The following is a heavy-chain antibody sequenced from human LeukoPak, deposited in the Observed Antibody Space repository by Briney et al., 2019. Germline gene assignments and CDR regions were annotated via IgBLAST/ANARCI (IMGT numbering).Heavy chain of an antibody. CDR1: GFTFSGSA. D-gene: IGHD2-2*01. Sequence: PGGSLRLSCAASGFTFSGSAMHWVRQASGKGLEWVGRIRSKANSYATAYAASVKGRFTISRDDSKNTAYLQMNSLKTEDTAVYYCEVVVPAATSPGAFDIWGQGTMVTVSS. V-gene: IGHV3-73*01. CDR3: EVVVPAATSPGAFDI. J-gene: IGHJ3*02. CDR2: IRSKANSYAT.